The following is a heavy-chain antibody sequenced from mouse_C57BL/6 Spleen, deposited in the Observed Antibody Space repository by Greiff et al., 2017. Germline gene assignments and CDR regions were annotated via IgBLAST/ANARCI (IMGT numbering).Heavy chain of an antibody. Sequence: EVQLVESGGGLVQPGRSLKLSCAASGFTFSDYGMHWVRQAPEKGLEWVAYISSGSSTIYYADTVKGRFTISRDNAKNTLFLQMTSLRSEDTAMYYCARGDGYYGYFDVWGTGTTVTVSS. J-gene: IGHJ1*03. CDR1: GFTFSDYG. D-gene: IGHD2-3*01. V-gene: IGHV5-17*01. CDR2: ISSGSSTI. CDR3: ARGDGYYGYFDV.